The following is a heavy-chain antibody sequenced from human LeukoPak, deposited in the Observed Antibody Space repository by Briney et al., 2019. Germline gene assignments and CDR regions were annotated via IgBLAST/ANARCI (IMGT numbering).Heavy chain of an antibody. CDR3: ASASWYETPFDY. Sequence: GGSLRLSCAASGFTVSSNYMSWVRQAPGKGLEWVSVIYSGGSTYYADSVKGRFTISRDNSKNTLYLQMNSLGAEDTAVYYCASASWYETPFDYWGQGTLVTVSS. CDR2: IYSGGST. V-gene: IGHV3-66*01. J-gene: IGHJ4*02. CDR1: GFTVSSNY. D-gene: IGHD4-23*01.